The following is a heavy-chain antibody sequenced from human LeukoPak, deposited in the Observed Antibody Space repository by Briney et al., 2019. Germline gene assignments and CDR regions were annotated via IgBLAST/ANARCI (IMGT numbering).Heavy chain of an antibody. J-gene: IGHJ5*02. V-gene: IGHV3-64*04. CDR1: GFTFSSYA. Sequence: GGSLRLSCSASGFTFSSYAMHWVRQAPGKGLEYVSAISSNGGSTYYADSVKGRFTISRDNSKNTLYLQMNSLRAEDTAVYFCARDRYSSGWYDTNWFDPWGQGTLVTVSS. CDR3: ARDRYSSGWYDTNWFDP. CDR2: ISSNGGST. D-gene: IGHD6-19*01.